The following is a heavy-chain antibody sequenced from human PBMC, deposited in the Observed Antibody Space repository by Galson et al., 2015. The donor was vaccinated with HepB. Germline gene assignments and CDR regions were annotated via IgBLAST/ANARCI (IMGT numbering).Heavy chain of an antibody. Sequence: QSGAEVKKPGESLRISCKGSGYSFTSYWISWVRQMPGKGLEWMGRIDPSDSSTNYSPSFQGHVTISADKSISTAYLQWSSLKASDTAMYYCALTDPKGGSYFAFDIWGQGTMVTVSS. CDR2: IDPSDSST. V-gene: IGHV5-10-1*01. J-gene: IGHJ3*02. D-gene: IGHD1-26*01. CDR3: ALTDPKGGSYFAFDI. CDR1: GYSFTSYW.